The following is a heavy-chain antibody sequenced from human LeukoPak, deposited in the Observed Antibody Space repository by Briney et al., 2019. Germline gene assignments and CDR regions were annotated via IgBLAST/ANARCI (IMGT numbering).Heavy chain of an antibody. CDR1: GFTVSSNY. V-gene: IGHV3-53*01. Sequence: GGSLRLSRAASGFTVSSNYMSWVRQAPGKGLEWVSVIYSGGSTYYADSVKGRFTISRDNSKNTLYLQMNSLRAEDTAVYYCANLVGATTSSYYYGMDVWGQGTTVTVSS. CDR3: ANLVGATTSSYYYGMDV. D-gene: IGHD1-26*01. CDR2: IYSGGST. J-gene: IGHJ6*02.